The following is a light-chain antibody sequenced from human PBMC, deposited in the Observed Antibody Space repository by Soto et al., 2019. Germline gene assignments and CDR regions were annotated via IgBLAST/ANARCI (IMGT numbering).Light chain of an antibody. CDR3: QQYNNWPYT. Sequence: EIVMTQSPATLSVSPGERATLSCRASQSVSSNLARYQQKPGQAPRLLIYGASTRATGIPARFSGSRSGTEFTHTISTLQSEDFAVYYCQQYNNWPYTFGQGTKLEIK. CDR2: GAS. J-gene: IGKJ2*01. V-gene: IGKV3-15*01. CDR1: QSVSSN.